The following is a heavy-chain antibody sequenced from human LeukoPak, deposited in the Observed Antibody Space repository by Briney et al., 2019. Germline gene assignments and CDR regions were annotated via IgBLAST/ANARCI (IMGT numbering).Heavy chain of an antibody. Sequence: GRSLRLSCAASGFTFSDYAMHWVRQAPGKGLEWVSRINSDGSSTSHADSVKGRFTISRDNAKKSLYLQMNSLRAEDTAVYYCARGTSSWYGVDYWGQGTLVTVSS. V-gene: IGHV3-74*01. CDR1: GFTFSDYA. CDR3: ARGTSSWYGVDY. D-gene: IGHD6-13*01. J-gene: IGHJ4*02. CDR2: INSDGSST.